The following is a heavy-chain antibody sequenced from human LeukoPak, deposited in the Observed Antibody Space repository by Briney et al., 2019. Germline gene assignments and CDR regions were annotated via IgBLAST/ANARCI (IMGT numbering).Heavy chain of an antibody. CDR2: IIPIFGTA. D-gene: IGHD3-3*01. CDR3: ASPSPYYDFWSGYFYYYGMDV. CDR1: GGTFSSYA. V-gene: IGHV1-69*13. Sequence: SVKVSCKASGGTFSSYAISWVRQAPGQGLEWMGGIIPIFGTANYAQKFQGRVTITADESTSTAYMELSSLRSEDTAVYYCASPSPYYDFWSGYFYYYGMDVWGQGTTVTVPS. J-gene: IGHJ6*02.